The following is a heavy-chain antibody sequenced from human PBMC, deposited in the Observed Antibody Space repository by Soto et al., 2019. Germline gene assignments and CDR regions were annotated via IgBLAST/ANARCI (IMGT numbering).Heavy chain of an antibody. CDR2: IYYSGST. D-gene: IGHD5-18*01. CDR3: ARDAYTAMDETNWFDP. V-gene: IGHV4-59*01. J-gene: IGHJ5*02. CDR1: GGSISSYY. Sequence: SETLSLTCTVSGGSISSYYWSWIRQPPGKGLEWIGYIYYSGSTNYNPSLKSRVTISVDTSKNQFSLKLSSVTAADTAVYYCARDAYTAMDETNWFDPWGQGTLVTVSS.